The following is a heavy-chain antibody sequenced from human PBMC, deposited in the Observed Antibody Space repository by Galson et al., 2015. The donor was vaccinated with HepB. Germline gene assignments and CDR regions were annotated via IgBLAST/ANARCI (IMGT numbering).Heavy chain of an antibody. D-gene: IGHD1-26*01. J-gene: IGHJ3*02. Sequence: SLRLSCAASGFTFSNAWMSWVRQAPGKGLEWVGRSNSKVDGGNVDYAAPVKGRFTISRDVSKNTLYLQMNSLKIEDTAVYYCTTDRRSPDAFDIWGQGTMVTVSS. CDR1: GFTFSNAW. CDR2: SNSKVDGGNV. V-gene: IGHV3-15*01. CDR3: TTDRRSPDAFDI.